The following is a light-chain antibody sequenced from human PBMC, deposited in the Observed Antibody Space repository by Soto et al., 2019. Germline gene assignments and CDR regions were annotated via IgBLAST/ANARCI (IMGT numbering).Light chain of an antibody. V-gene: IGKV3-20*01. CDR2: GAS. Sequence: EIVLTQSPVTLSLSPGETATLSCRASQSISTNYLAWYQQKPGQAPRPLIFGASSRASGIPGRFSGSGSGTAFTLTISRLEPEDFAVYYCQHYGTSPTWTFGQGTKVEIK. CDR1: QSISTNY. J-gene: IGKJ1*01. CDR3: QHYGTSPTWT.